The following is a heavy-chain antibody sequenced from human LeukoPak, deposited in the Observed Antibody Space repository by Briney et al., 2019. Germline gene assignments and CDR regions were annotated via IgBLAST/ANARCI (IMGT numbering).Heavy chain of an antibody. V-gene: IGHV4-59*08. D-gene: IGHD3-10*01. CDR2: IYYSGST. CDR3: ARHVSEEPQGSSTLDY. Sequence: SETLSLTCTVSGGSISSYYWSWIRQPPGKGLEWIGYIYYSGSTNYNPSLKSRVTISVDTSKNQFSLKLSSVTAADTAVYYCARHVSEEPQGSSTLDYWGQGTLVTVSS. CDR1: GGSISSYY. J-gene: IGHJ4*02.